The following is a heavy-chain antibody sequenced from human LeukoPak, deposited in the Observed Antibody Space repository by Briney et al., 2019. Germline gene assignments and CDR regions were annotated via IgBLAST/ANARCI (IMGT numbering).Heavy chain of an antibody. CDR1: GFTFSSYE. CDR3: AREYSSSWYPEGFDY. Sequence: PGGSLRLSCAASGFTFSSYEMNWVRQAPGKGLEWVSYISSSGSTIYYADSVKGRFTISRDNAKNSLYLQMNSLRAEDTAVYSCAREYSSSWYPEGFDYWGQGTLVTVSS. D-gene: IGHD6-13*01. V-gene: IGHV3-48*03. J-gene: IGHJ4*02. CDR2: ISSSGSTI.